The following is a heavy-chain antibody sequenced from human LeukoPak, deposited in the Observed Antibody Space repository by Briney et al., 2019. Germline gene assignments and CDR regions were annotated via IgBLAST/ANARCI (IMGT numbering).Heavy chain of an antibody. J-gene: IGHJ4*02. CDR2: IRSKAYGGTT. V-gene: IGHV3-49*04. Sequence: GGSLRLSCAASGFTFSSHSMNWVRQAPGKGLEWVGFIRSKAYGGTTEYAASVKGRFTISRDDSKSIAYLQMNSLKTEDTAVYYCTRNRDGYSSGWYYFDYWGQGTLVTVSS. D-gene: IGHD6-19*01. CDR3: TRNRDGYSSGWYYFDY. CDR1: GFTFSSHS.